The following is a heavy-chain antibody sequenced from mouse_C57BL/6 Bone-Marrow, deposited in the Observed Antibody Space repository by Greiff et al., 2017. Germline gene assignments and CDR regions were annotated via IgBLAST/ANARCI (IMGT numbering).Heavy chain of an antibody. J-gene: IGHJ3*01. Sequence: VQLHQSGAELVKPGASVKISCKASGYAFSSYWMNWVKQRPGKGLEWIGQIYPGDGDTNYNEKFKGKATLTADKSSSTASMQLSSLSSEDSAVYFGGRRDYGGFAYWGQGTLVTVSA. CDR1: GYAFSSYW. V-gene: IGHV1-80*01. CDR2: IYPGDGDT. CDR3: GRRDYGGFAY. D-gene: IGHD1-1*02.